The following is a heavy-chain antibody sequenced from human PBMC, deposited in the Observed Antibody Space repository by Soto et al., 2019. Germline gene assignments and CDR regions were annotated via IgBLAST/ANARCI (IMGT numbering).Heavy chain of an antibody. J-gene: IGHJ4*02. CDR1: GGTFSSYT. D-gene: IGHD5-12*01. V-gene: IGHV1-69*08. Sequence: QVQLVQSGAEVKKPGSSVKVSCKASGGTFSSYTISWVRQAPGQGLEWMGRIIPILGIANYAQKFQGRVTXXAXKXXSTAYMELSSLRSEDTAVYYCARDADGYNYGYFDYWGQGTLVTVSS. CDR3: ARDADGYNYGYFDY. CDR2: IIPILGIA.